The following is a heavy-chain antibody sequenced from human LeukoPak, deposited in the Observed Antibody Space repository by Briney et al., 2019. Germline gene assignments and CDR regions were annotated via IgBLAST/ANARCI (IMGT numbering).Heavy chain of an antibody. CDR2: FSASDGSR. CDR3: AKILGGFDY. J-gene: IGHJ4*02. V-gene: IGHV3-23*01. D-gene: IGHD4-23*01. Sequence: GGSLRLSCEASGFSFSSYGMSGVRQAPGEGLEWVSGFSASDGSRYYADSLKGRFTISRDNSKNTLYLQMNSLRAEDTAVYYCAKILGGFDYWGKETRVTVS. CDR1: GFSFSSYG.